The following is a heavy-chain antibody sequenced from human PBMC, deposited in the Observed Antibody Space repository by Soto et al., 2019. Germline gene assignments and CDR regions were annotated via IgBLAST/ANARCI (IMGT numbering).Heavy chain of an antibody. J-gene: IGHJ4*02. CDR1: GYTFTNYH. V-gene: IGHV1-46*01. Sequence: ASVKVSCKTSGYTFTNYHIHWVLQAPGQGLEWLGIINPSDGGTGYAQKFQGRVTMTRDTSTSTVYMDMSSLRSEDTAVYYCARVAHRSIDYWGLGPLVTVSS. CDR2: INPSDGGT. CDR3: ARVAHRSIDY. D-gene: IGHD5-12*01.